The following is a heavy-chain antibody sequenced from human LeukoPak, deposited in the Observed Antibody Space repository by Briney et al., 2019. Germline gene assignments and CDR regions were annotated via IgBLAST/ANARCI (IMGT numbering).Heavy chain of an antibody. Sequence: PSQTLSLTCTVSGGSISSGGYYWSWIRQPAGKGLEWIGRIYTSGSTNYNPSLKSRVTMSVDTSKNQFSLKLSSVTAADTAVYYCARDCYSNYAPYYYYMDVWGKGTTVTVSS. CDR3: ARDCYSNYAPYYYYMDV. J-gene: IGHJ6*03. CDR1: GGSISSGGYY. CDR2: IYTSGST. V-gene: IGHV4-61*02. D-gene: IGHD4-11*01.